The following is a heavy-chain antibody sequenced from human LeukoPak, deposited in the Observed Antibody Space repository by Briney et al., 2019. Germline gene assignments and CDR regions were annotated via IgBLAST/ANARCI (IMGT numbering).Heavy chain of an antibody. CDR3: ARGPPRAKYYFMDV. Sequence: GGSLRLSCEASGFTFSSFEMTWVRQPTGQGLEWVSTIGTASETYYPGSVEGRFTLSRDNAKNSLYLQRNSMTAEDTAGYYCARGPPRAKYYFMDVWGKGTTVTVSS. V-gene: IGHV3-13*01. J-gene: IGHJ6*03. CDR1: GFTFSSFE. CDR2: IGTASET.